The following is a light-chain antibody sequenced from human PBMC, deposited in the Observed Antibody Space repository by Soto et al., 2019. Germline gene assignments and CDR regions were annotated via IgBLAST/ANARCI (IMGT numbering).Light chain of an antibody. V-gene: IGKV3-11*01. Sequence: EIVLTQAPATLSLSPVEISTLSCRASQSVSSYLAGYQQKPGQAPRLLIYDASNRATGIPARFSGSGSGTDFTLTISSLEPEDFAVYYCQQRSNWPPLTFGGGTKVDI. J-gene: IGKJ4*01. CDR1: QSVSSY. CDR3: QQRSNWPPLT. CDR2: DAS.